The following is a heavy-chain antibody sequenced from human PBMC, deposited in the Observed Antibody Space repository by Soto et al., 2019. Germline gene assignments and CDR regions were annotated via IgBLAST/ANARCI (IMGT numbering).Heavy chain of an antibody. CDR2: ISGSGGST. CDR3: AKAGVGGTYRFDS. CDR1: GFTFSNYA. Sequence: PGGSLRLSCAASGFTFSNYAMSWVRQAPGKGLQWVSAISGSGGSTYYADSVKGRLTVSRDNFKNMLYLHMTSLRAEDTAVYYCAKAGVGGTYRFDSWGRGSLVTVSS. D-gene: IGHD1-26*01. V-gene: IGHV3-23*01. J-gene: IGHJ4*02.